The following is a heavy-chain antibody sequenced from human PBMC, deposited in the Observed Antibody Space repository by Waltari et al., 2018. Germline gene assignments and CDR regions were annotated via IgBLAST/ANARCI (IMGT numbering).Heavy chain of an antibody. V-gene: IGHV4-30-2*01. CDR2: IYHSGST. J-gene: IGHJ3*02. CDR3: ARAVKNTAFDI. CDR1: GGSISSGGYS. D-gene: IGHD4-17*01. Sequence: QLQLQESGSGLVKPSQTLSLTCAVSGGSISSGGYSWSWIRQPPGKGLEWIGYIYHSGSTYYNPARKSRVTISVDRSKNQFSLKLSSVTAADTAVYYCARAVKNTAFDIWGQGTMVTVSS.